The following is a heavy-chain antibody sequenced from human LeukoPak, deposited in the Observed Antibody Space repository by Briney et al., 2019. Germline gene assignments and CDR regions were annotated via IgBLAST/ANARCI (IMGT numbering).Heavy chain of an antibody. CDR2: IYSGGST. CDR1: GFTVSSNY. J-gene: IGHJ4*02. V-gene: IGHV3-53*01. D-gene: IGHD2-15*01. Sequence: GGSLRLSCAASGFTVSSNYMSWVRQAPGKGLEWVSVIYSGGSTYYADSVKGRFTISRDNAKNTLYLQVNSLRAEDTAVYYCARCSYSGGSCPDYWGQGTLVTVSS. CDR3: ARCSYSGGSCPDY.